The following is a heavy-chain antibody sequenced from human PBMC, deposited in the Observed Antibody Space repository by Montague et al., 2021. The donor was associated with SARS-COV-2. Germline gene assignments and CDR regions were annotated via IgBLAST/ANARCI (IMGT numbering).Heavy chain of an antibody. V-gene: IGHV4-34*01. J-gene: IGHJ3*02. CDR2: ITDEGKT. Sequence: SETLSLTCAVYRGSFSGFFWTWIRQAPGKGLEWIGEITDEGKTNYSPSLKARVAMSVDKSKNQISLALRSVTAADTAVYYCARGRPVRGTLRHFEWLTSGGSDIGGQGTLVTGSS. CDR3: ARGRPVRGTLRHFEWLTSGGSDI. CDR1: RGSFSGFF. D-gene: IGHD3-16*01.